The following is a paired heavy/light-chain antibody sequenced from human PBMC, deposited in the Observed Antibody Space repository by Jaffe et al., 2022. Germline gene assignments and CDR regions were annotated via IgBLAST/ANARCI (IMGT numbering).Heavy chain of an antibody. V-gene: IGHV4-39*01. J-gene: IGHJ6*03. CDR1: GGSISSSSYY. CDR2: IYYSGST. CDR3: ASKGGPDPFDYYYYYMDV. D-gene: IGHD2-2*01. Sequence: QLQLQESGPGLVKPSETLSLTCTVSGGSISSSSYYWGWIRQPPGKGLEWIGSIYYSGSTYYNPSLKSRVTISVDTSKNQFSLKLSSVTAADTAVYYCASKGGPDPFDYYYYYMDVWGKGTTVTVSS.
Light chain of an antibody. Sequence: EIVMTQSPATLSVSPGERATLSCRASQSVSSNLAWYQQKPGQAPRLLIYGASTRATGIPARFSGSGSGTEFTLTISSLQSEDFAVYYCQQYNNWPGPWTFGQGTKVEIK. CDR2: GAS. CDR3: QQYNNWPGPWT. J-gene: IGKJ1*01. CDR1: QSVSSN. V-gene: IGKV3-15*01.